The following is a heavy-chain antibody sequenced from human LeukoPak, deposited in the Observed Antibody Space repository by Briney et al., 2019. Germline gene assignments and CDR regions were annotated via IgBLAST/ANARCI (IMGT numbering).Heavy chain of an antibody. CDR3: ARTYDFGRGPPGDAFDN. Sequence: PGGSLVLSCAASGFTFTMFGMNWVRQAPGKGLEWVSYIDARSGIVYYADSVQGRFTISRDDAKDSVFLQMNSLRVDDTAVYYCARTYDFGRGPPGDAFDNWGQGTLVTVPS. D-gene: IGHD3-3*01. V-gene: IGHV3-48*01. J-gene: IGHJ3*02. CDR2: IDARSGIV. CDR1: GFTFTMFG.